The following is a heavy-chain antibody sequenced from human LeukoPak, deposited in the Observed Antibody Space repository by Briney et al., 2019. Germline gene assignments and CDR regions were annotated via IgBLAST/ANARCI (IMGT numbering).Heavy chain of an antibody. J-gene: IGHJ4*02. CDR3: ARYGSRGGLDF. Sequence: SVNVSCKASRYTFSNYAISWVRQAPGQGLEWMGGIIPIFGTPNYAQKFQGRVTVTTDESTSTAFMELSSLRSEDTAVYYCARYGSRGGLDFWGQGTLVTVSS. D-gene: IGHD3-10*01. V-gene: IGHV1-69*05. CDR2: IIPIFGTP. CDR1: RYTFSNYA.